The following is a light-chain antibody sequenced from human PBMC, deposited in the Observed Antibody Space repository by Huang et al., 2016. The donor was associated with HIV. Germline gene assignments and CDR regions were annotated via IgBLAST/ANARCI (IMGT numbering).Light chain of an antibody. V-gene: IGKV3-20*01. CDR3: QQYERPPDT. Sequence: EIVLTQSPGTLSLSPGERATLSCRASQSVGIYLAWYQQKPCQAPRLLIYGASTRVTGIPDRFSGGGSGTDFTLSISRLEPEDFAVYYCQQYERPPDTFGPGTKVNIK. CDR1: QSVGIY. CDR2: GAS. J-gene: IGKJ3*01.